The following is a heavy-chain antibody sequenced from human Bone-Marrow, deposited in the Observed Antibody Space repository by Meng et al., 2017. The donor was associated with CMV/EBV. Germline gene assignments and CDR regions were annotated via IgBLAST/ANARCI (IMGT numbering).Heavy chain of an antibody. V-gene: IGHV3-13*01. CDR1: GFTFSSYD. Sequence: GEFLKTSCAASGFTFSSYDMHWVRQATGKGLEWVSAIGTAGDTYYPGSVKGRFTISRENAKNSLYLQMNSLRAGDTAVYYCARGDLAYCSSTSCHYGMDGWGQGTTVTVSS. CDR2: IGTAGDT. J-gene: IGHJ6*02. D-gene: IGHD2-2*01. CDR3: ARGDLAYCSSTSCHYGMDG.